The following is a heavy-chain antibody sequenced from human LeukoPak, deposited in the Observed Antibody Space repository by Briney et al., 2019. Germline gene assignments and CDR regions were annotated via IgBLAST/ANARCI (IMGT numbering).Heavy chain of an antibody. D-gene: IGHD5/OR15-5a*01. J-gene: IGHJ4*02. CDR1: GFTFSSYS. Sequence: GGSLKLSCAASGFTFSSYSMTGFRQAPGKGLKWSPSISSSSSYIYYADSVKGRFTISRDNAKNSLYLQMNSLRAEDTAVYYCARQGSRSTYYFDYWGQGTLVTVSS. CDR3: ARQGSRSTYYFDY. CDR2: ISSSSSYI. V-gene: IGHV3-21*01.